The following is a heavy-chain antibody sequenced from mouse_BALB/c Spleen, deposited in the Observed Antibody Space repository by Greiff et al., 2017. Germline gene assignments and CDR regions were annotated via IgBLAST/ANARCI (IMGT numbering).Heavy chain of an antibody. CDR1: GFNIKDTY. V-gene: IGHV14-3*02. CDR2: IDPANGNT. D-gene: IGHD1-1*01. CDR3: ARVYYYAAMDY. J-gene: IGHJ4*01. Sequence: DVKLVESGAELVKPGASVKLSCTASGFNIKDTYMHWVKQRPEQGLEWIGRIDPANGNTKYDPKFQGKATITADTSSNTAYLQLSSLTSEDTAVYYCARVYYYAAMDYWGQGTSVTVSS.